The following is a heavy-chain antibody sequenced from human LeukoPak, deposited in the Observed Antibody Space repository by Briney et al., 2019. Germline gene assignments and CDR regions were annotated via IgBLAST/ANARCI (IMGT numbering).Heavy chain of an antibody. J-gene: IGHJ4*02. D-gene: IGHD6-6*01. Sequence: SGTLSLTCTVSGGSISSSSYYWGWIRQPPGKGLEWIGSIYYSGSTYYNPSLKSRVTISVDTSKNQFSLKLSSVTAADTAVYYCARDPIAARPAYYFDYWGQGTLVTVSS. CDR3: ARDPIAARPAYYFDY. CDR2: IYYSGST. CDR1: GGSISSSSYY. V-gene: IGHV4-39*07.